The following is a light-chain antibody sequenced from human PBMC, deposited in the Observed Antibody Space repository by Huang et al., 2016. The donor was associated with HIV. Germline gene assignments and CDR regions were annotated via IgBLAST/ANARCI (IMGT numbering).Light chain of an antibody. CDR3: QQSYSTPFT. V-gene: IGKV1-39*01. CDR2: ATS. Sequence: DIQMTQSPSSLSASVGDRGTITCRASQTMSSYLNWYQQKPGKAPKLLIYATSSLQSGVPSRFSGSGSGTHFTLTIRSLQPEDFATYYCQQSYSTPFTFGPGTKVDIK. J-gene: IGKJ3*01. CDR1: QTMSSY.